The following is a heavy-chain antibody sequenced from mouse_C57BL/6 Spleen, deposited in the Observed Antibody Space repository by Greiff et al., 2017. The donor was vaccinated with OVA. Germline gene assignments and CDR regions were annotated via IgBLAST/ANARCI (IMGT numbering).Heavy chain of an antibody. CDR2: INPSTGGT. D-gene: IGHD1-1*01. CDR3: ARAHYSGSSIDY. J-gene: IGHJ2*01. CDR1: GYSFTGYY. V-gene: IGHV1-42*01. Sequence: VQLQQSGPERVKPGASVKISCKASGYSFTGYYMNWVKQSPEKSLEWIGEINPSTGGTTYNQKFKAKATLTVDKSSSTAYMQLKSLTSEDSAVYCCARAHYSGSSIDYWGQGTTLTVSS.